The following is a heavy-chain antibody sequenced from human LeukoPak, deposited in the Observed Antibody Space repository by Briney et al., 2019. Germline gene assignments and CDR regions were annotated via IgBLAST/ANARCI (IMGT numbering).Heavy chain of an antibody. CDR2: IGTAGDT. CDR3: ARERAPDYDSHESNAFDI. CDR1: GFTFSSYD. D-gene: IGHD3-3*01. Sequence: PGGSLRLSCAASGFTFSSYDMHWVRQATGKGLEWVSAIGTAGDTYYPGSVKGRFTISRENAKNSLYLQMNSLRAGDTAVYYCARERAPDYDSHESNAFDIWGQGTMVTVSS. V-gene: IGHV3-13*01. J-gene: IGHJ3*02.